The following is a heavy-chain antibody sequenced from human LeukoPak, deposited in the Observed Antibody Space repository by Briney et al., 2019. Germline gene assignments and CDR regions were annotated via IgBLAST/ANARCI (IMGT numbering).Heavy chain of an antibody. D-gene: IGHD3-22*01. CDR3: ARDFRGDLEGYDSSGPDAFDI. Sequence: PGGSLRLSCAASGFTFSSYSMNWVRQAPGKGLEWVSSISSSSSYIYYAHSVKGRFTISRDNAKNSLYLQMNSLRAEDTAVYYCARDFRGDLEGYDSSGPDAFDIWGQGTMVTVSS. V-gene: IGHV3-21*01. CDR1: GFTFSSYS. CDR2: ISSSSSYI. J-gene: IGHJ3*02.